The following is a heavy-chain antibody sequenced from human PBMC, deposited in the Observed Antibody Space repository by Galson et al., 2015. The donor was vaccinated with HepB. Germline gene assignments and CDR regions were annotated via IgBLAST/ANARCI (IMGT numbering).Heavy chain of an antibody. V-gene: IGHV3-30*04. Sequence: SLRLSCAASGFTFSNFAIHWVRQAPGKGLEWVAAVSYDGTNKYYADSVKGRFTISRDNSKNTLYLQMNSLRVEDTAVYYCAREDPAYYFDCWGQGTLVTVSS. CDR1: GFTFSNFA. J-gene: IGHJ4*02. CDR3: AREDPAYYFDC. CDR2: VSYDGTNK.